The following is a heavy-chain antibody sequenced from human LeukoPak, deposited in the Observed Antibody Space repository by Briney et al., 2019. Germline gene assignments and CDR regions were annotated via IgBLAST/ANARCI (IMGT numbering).Heavy chain of an antibody. CDR1: GYTFTSYY. J-gene: IGHJ4*02. CDR3: ARDMRVRKDLDSSIWNRPLYYFDY. CDR2: INPSGGST. V-gene: IGHV1-46*01. Sequence: GASVKVSCKASGYTFTSYYIHWVRQAPGQGLEWMGIINPSGGSTSYAQKFQGRVTMTRDMSTSTVYMELSSLRSEDTAVYYCARDMRVRKDLDSSIWNRPLYYFDYWGQGTLVTVSS. D-gene: IGHD6-13*01.